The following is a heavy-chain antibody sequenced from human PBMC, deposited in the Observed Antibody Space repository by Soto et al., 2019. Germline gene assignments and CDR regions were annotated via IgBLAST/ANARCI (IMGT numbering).Heavy chain of an antibody. CDR1: GYTFTSYG. D-gene: IGHD5-18*01. CDR2: ISAYNGNT. J-gene: IGHJ4*02. CDR3: AGAFGYSYGFDS. Sequence: QAQLVQSGAEVKKPGASVKVPCKASGYTFTSYGISWARQAPGQGLEWMGWISAYNGNTNYAQKRQGRVTMTSHTSTRTAYMELRSLRSDDTAVLYCAGAFGYSYGFDSWCQGTLVTGSS. V-gene: IGHV1-18*01.